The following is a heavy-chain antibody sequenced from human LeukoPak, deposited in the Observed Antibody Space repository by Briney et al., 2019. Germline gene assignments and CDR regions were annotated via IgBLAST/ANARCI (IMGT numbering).Heavy chain of an antibody. D-gene: IGHD2-2*01. CDR3: ATLSCSSSSCYPYYFDY. Sequence: APVKVSCKASGYIFTSYGISWVRQAPGQGLEWMGWISDYNGNTNYAQKLQGRVTMTTDTSTSTAHMELRSLRSDDTAVYYCATLSCSSSSCYPYYFDYWGQGTQVTVSS. CDR2: ISDYNGNT. CDR1: GYIFTSYG. J-gene: IGHJ4*02. V-gene: IGHV1-18*01.